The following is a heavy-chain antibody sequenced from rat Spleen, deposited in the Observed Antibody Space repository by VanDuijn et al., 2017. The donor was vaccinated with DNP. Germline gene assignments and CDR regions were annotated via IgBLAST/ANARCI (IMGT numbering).Heavy chain of an antibody. D-gene: IGHD1-12*03. J-gene: IGHJ4*01. Sequence: EVHLVESGGGLVQPGRSLKLSCAASGFTFSDYNMAWVRQAPKKGLEWVATIIYDVSRTYYRDSVKGRFTISRDNAKSSLYLQMDSLRSEDTASYYCTTWGWLLGMDAWGQGTSVTVSS. CDR3: TTWGWLLGMDA. V-gene: IGHV5S10*01. CDR1: GFTFSDYN. CDR2: IIYDVSRT.